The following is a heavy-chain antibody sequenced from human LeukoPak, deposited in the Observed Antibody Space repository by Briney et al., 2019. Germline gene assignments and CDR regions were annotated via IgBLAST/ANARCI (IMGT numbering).Heavy chain of an antibody. CDR3: AREKYYGDYGTY. D-gene: IGHD4-17*01. Sequence: SQTLSLTCSLSGGSINSCDYNWSWIRQPPGKGLEWIGFIYCTGTTYHNPSLKSQVTISVDTSKNQFSLNLSPVTVADTAVYYCAREKYYGDYGTYWGQGTLVTVSS. J-gene: IGHJ4*02. CDR1: GGSINSCDYN. CDR2: IYCTGTT. V-gene: IGHV4-30-4*08.